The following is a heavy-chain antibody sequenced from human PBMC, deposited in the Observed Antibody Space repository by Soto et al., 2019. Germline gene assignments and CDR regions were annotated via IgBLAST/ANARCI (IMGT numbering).Heavy chain of an antibody. CDR2: LVPIFGA. Sequence: QVQLVQSGAEVKKPGSSVKVSCKSSGGPFSNYGFSWVRQAPGQGLECMGVLVPIFGAEQAQKSQGRVTITADESTTTVFMELRGLRSEDTAVYYCSRGGSEYECSGYYQGNVWGQGTTVTVSS. V-gene: IGHV1-69*12. CDR3: SRGGSEYECSGYYQGNV. J-gene: IGHJ6*02. D-gene: IGHD3-22*01. CDR1: GGPFSNYG.